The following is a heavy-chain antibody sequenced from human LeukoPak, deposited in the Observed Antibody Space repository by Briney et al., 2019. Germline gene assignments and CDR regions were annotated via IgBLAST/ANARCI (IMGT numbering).Heavy chain of an antibody. J-gene: IGHJ5*01. CDR2: IKGDGNEK. V-gene: IGHV3-7*01. CDR1: GFSFSRYW. Sequence: QPGGSLRLSCAASGFSFSRYWMNWVRLAPGKGLEWVANIKGDGNEKNYVDSVKGRFSISRDNARNSLYLQMDSLRAEDTAVYYCAKEGAYPIITYDSWGQGALVTVSS. CDR3: AKEGAYPIITYDS. D-gene: IGHD3-10*01.